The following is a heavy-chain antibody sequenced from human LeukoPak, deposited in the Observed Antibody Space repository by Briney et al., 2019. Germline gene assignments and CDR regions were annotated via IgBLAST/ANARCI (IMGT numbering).Heavy chain of an antibody. CDR2: SGTVGDT. D-gene: IGHD6-13*01. Sequence: GGSLRLSCAASGFTFGSYAMNWVRQAAGKGLEWVSASGTVGDTYYADSVRGRFTISRDNSKGTLDLQMTSLRAEDTAVYYCAMKTPGTHPFDYWGQGTLVTVSP. CDR3: AMKTPGTHPFDY. V-gene: IGHV3-23*01. J-gene: IGHJ4*02. CDR1: GFTFGSYA.